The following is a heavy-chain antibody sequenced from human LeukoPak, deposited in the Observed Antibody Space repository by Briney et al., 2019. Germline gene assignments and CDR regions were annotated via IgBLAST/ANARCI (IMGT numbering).Heavy chain of an antibody. D-gene: IGHD3-22*01. J-gene: IGHJ4*02. CDR2: ISYDGSNK. Sequence: PGRSLGLSCAASGFTFSSYAMHWVRQAPGKGLEWVAVISYDGSNKYYADSVKGRFTISRDNSKNTLYLQMNSLRAEDTAVYYCARDFGRGGYYYDSSGCRNWGQGTLVTVSS. CDR3: ARDFGRGGYYYDSSGCRN. CDR1: GFTFSSYA. V-gene: IGHV3-30*04.